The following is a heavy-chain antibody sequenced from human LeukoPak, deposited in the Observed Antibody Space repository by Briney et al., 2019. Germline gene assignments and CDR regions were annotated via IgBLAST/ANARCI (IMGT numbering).Heavy chain of an antibody. J-gene: IGHJ4*02. D-gene: IGHD1-26*01. CDR1: GGSISSYY. CDR2: IYYSGST. Sequence: SETLSLTCTVSGGSISSYYWSWIRQPPGKGLEWIGYIYYSGSTNYNPSLKSRVTISVDTSKNQFSLKLSSVTAADTAVYYCARGRSSGSPLYWGQGTLVTVSS. CDR3: ARGRSSGSPLY. V-gene: IGHV4-59*01.